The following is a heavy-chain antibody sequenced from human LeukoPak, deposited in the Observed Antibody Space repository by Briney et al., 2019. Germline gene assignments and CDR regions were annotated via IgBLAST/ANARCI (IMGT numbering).Heavy chain of an antibody. Sequence: GGSLRLSCAASGFTFSTFAMNWVRQAPGKGLEWVSSISDDGAYIYYADSVKGRFTISRDNANSSLYLQMDSLSPEDTAVYYCARDPHNVAANWFDPWGQGALVTVSS. CDR1: GFTFSTFA. D-gene: IGHD6-13*01. J-gene: IGHJ5*02. CDR2: ISDDGAYI. CDR3: ARDPHNVAANWFDP. V-gene: IGHV3-21*01.